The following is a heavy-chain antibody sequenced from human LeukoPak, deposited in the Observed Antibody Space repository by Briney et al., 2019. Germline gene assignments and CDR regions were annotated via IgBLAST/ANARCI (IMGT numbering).Heavy chain of an antibody. J-gene: IGHJ6*02. D-gene: IGHD2-2*01. CDR3: ARDIVVVPAAHSVMDV. CDR1: GFTFSSYA. V-gene: IGHV3-30-3*01. CDR2: ISYDGSNK. Sequence: PGRSLRLSCAASGFTFSSYAMHWVRQAPGKGLEWVAVISYDGSNKYYADSVKGRFTISRDNSKNTLYLQMNSLRAEDTAVYYCARDIVVVPAAHSVMDVWGQGTTVTVSS.